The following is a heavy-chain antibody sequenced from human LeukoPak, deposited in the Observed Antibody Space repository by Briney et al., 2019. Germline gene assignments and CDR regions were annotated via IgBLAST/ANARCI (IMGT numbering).Heavy chain of an antibody. CDR3: AKARVGATGVLDY. CDR2: ISGSGGST. Sequence: GGSLRLSCTASGFTFGDYAMSWVRQAPGKGLEWVSAISGSGGSTYYADSVKGRFTISRDNSKNTLYLQMNSLRAEDTAVYYCAKARVGATGVLDYWGQGTLVTVSS. CDR1: GFTFGDYA. D-gene: IGHD1-26*01. J-gene: IGHJ4*02. V-gene: IGHV3-23*01.